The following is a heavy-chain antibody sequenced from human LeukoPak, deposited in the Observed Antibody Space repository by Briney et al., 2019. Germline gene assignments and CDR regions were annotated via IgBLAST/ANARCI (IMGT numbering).Heavy chain of an antibody. CDR1: GGSISSYY. D-gene: IGHD1-1*01. CDR3: ARGPTRYYFDY. V-gene: IGHV4-59*01. J-gene: IGHJ4*02. Sequence: SETLSLTCTVSGGSISSYYWSWIRQSPGKGLQWIGYILYSGSTNYNPSLKSRVTISVDTSTNQFSLNLTSVTAADTALYYCARGPTRYYFDYWGQGTLVTASS. CDR2: ILYSGST.